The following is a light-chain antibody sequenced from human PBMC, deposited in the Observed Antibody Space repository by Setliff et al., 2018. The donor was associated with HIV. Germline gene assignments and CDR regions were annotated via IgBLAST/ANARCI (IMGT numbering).Light chain of an antibody. CDR3: NSYTSTNTYV. CDR2: EVN. CDR1: SSDIGNYDL. V-gene: IGLV2-14*02. J-gene: IGLJ1*01. Sequence: VLAQPASVSRSPGQSITISCTGTSSDIGNYDLVSWYQHHPDKAPRLIMYEVNKRPSGISNRFSGSKSGNSASLTISGLQTEDEADYYCNSYTSTNTYVFGTGTKVTVL.